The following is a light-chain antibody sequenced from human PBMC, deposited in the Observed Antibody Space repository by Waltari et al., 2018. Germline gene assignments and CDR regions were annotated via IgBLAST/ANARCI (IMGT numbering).Light chain of an antibody. CDR1: QPLLYSSNNKNY. V-gene: IGKV4-1*01. CDR3: QQYYSTPPT. Sequence: DIVMTQSPDSLAVSLGERATINCTSSQPLLYSSNNKNYLAWYQQKPGQPPKLLIYWASARESGVPDRFSGSGSGTDFTLTISSLQAEDVAVYYCQQYYSTPPTFGQGTRLEIK. CDR2: WAS. J-gene: IGKJ5*01.